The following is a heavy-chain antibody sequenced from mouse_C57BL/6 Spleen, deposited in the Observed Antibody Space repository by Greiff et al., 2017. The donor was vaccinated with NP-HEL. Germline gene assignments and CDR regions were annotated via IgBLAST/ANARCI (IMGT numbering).Heavy chain of an antibody. CDR1: GFTFSDYY. J-gene: IGHJ2*01. Sequence: EVQVVESEGGLVQPGSSMKLSCTASGFTFSDYYMAWVRQVPEKGLEWVANINYDGSSTYYLDSLKSRFIISRDNAKNILYLQMSSLKSEDTATYYCARERSTVVYFDYWGQGTTLTVSS. D-gene: IGHD1-1*01. V-gene: IGHV5-16*01. CDR3: ARERSTVVYFDY. CDR2: INYDGSST.